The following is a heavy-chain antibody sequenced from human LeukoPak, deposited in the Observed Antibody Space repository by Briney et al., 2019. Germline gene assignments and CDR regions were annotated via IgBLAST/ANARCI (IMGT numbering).Heavy chain of an antibody. Sequence: ASVKVSCKASGYTFSNYGIGWVRQAPGQGLEWMGWISASNDNTNYAQKLQGRVTITTDTSTSTAYMELRSLRSDDTAVYYCARVHYAILTGYSYFDYWGQGTLVTVSS. V-gene: IGHV1-18*01. J-gene: IGHJ4*02. CDR2: ISASNDNT. CDR3: ARVHYAILTGYSYFDY. D-gene: IGHD3-9*01. CDR1: GYTFSNYG.